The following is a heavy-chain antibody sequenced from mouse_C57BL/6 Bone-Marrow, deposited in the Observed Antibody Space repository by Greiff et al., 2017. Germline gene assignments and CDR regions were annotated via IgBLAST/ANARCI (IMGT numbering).Heavy chain of an antibody. V-gene: IGHV5-4*01. CDR3: ARDTTVGEMDY. CDR1: GFTFSSYA. D-gene: IGHD1-1*01. CDR2: ISDGGSYT. J-gene: IGHJ2*01. Sequence: DVKLVESGGGLVKPGGSLKLSCAASGFTFSSYAMSWVRQTPEKRLEWVATISDGGSYTYYPDNVKGRFTISRDNAKNNMYLQMSHLKAEDTAIYYCARDTTVGEMDYWGQGTTLTVSS.